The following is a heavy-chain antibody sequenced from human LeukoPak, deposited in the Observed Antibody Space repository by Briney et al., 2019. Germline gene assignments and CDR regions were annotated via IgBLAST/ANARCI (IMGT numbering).Heavy chain of an antibody. V-gene: IGHV3-21*01. Sequence: PGGSLRLSCAASGFTFSSYSMNWVRQAPGKGLEWVSSISSSSSYMYYADSVKGRFTISRDNAKNSLYLQMNSLRAVDTDVYYCASPYSSSSNYWGQGTLVTVSS. CDR3: ASPYSSSSNY. CDR2: ISSSSSYM. CDR1: GFTFSSYS. J-gene: IGHJ4*02. D-gene: IGHD6-6*01.